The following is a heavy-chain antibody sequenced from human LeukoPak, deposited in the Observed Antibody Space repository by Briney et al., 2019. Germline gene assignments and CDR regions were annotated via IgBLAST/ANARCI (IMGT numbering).Heavy chain of an antibody. CDR2: IYYSGST. V-gene: IGHV4-59*08. CDR1: GGSISSYY. CDR3: ARLKLDSYYYYYGMDV. D-gene: IGHD3/OR15-3a*01. Sequence: SETLSLTCTVSGGSISSYYWSWIRQPPGKGLEWIGYIYYSGSTNYNPSLKSRVTISVDTSKNQFSLKLSSVTAADTAVYYCARLKLDSYYYYYGMDVWGQGTTVTVSS. J-gene: IGHJ6*02.